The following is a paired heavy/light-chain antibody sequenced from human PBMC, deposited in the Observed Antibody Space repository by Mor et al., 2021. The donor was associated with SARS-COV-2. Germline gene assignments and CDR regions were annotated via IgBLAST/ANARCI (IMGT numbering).Heavy chain of an antibody. D-gene: IGHD4-17*01. CDR2: ISLLGSDT. J-gene: IGHJ4*02. V-gene: IGHV3-23*01. Sequence: EAQLLESGGGLAQPGTSLRLSCAVSGFTFSNNAMSWVRQAPGKGLEWVSAISLLGSDTYYADSVKGRCTVSRDNSKNTLYLQLNSLRAEDTAVYYCAKSSCKTTKCHGGYFDFWGQGTLVTVSS. CDR1: GFTFSNNA. CDR3: AKSSCKTTKCHGGYFDF.
Light chain of an antibody. CDR1: QSVSSS. CDR2: DAS. J-gene: IGKJ5*01. CDR3: KQRSNWPIT. V-gene: IGKV3-11*01. Sequence: EIVLTQSPAILSLSPGERATLSCRASQSVSSSLAWYQQKPGQAPRLLIYDASNRATGIPARFSGSGSGTDFTLTISSLEPEDFVVYYCKQRSNWPITFGQGTRLEVK.